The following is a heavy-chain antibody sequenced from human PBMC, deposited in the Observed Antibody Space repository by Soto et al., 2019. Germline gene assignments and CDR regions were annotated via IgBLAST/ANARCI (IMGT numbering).Heavy chain of an antibody. D-gene: IGHD3-3*01. CDR1: AFTFSSYS. CDR2: ISSSSSYI. J-gene: IGHJ3*02. Sequence: EVQLVESGGGLVKPGGSLRLSCAASAFTFSSYSMNWVRQAPGKGLEWVSSISSSSSYIYYADSVKGRFTISRDNAKNSLYLQMNSLRAEDTAVYYCARDDRFLEWLAVLDIWGQGTMVTVSS. CDR3: ARDDRFLEWLAVLDI. V-gene: IGHV3-21*01.